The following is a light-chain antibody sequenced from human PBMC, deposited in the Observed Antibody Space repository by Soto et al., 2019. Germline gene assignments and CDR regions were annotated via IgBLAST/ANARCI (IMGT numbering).Light chain of an antibody. J-gene: IGKJ3*01. CDR2: AAS. Sequence: EVVLTQSPGTLSLSPGERATLSCRASQSVANNYLAWYQQRPGQAPRLLIYAASSRAAGVPDRFIGSGSGTDFTLTITRLVPEDFVVFFCHHYTRSPIFTFGPGTTVDMK. CDR3: HHYTRSPIFT. V-gene: IGKV3-20*01. CDR1: QSVANNY.